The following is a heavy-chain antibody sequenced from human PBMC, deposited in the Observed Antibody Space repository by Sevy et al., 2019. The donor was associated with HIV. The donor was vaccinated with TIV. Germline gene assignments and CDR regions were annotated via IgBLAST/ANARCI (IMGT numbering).Heavy chain of an antibody. D-gene: IGHD5-12*01. CDR3: ARNTGFAYGDNWFDP. CDR2: INWNGGTK. Sequence: GSLRLSCAVSGFTFENYGMSWVRQAPGKGLEWVTGINWNGGTKNYVDSVKGRFTISRDNAKNSLNLQMDSLRVEGTAVYYCARNTGFAYGDNWFDPWGQGTLVTVSS. CDR1: GFTFENYG. J-gene: IGHJ5*02. V-gene: IGHV3-20*04.